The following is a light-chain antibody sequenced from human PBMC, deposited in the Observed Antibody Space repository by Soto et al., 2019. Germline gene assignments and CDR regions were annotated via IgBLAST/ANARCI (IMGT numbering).Light chain of an antibody. V-gene: IGKV1-39*01. CDR2: AAS. J-gene: IGKJ1*01. CDR3: QQYGSSRWT. Sequence: DIQMTQSPSTLSASVGDRVTITCRASQSISSYLNWYQQKPGKAPKRLIYAASSLQSGVPSRFSGSGSGTEFTLTISSLQPEDFAVYYCQQYGSSRWTFGQGTKVDIK. CDR1: QSISSY.